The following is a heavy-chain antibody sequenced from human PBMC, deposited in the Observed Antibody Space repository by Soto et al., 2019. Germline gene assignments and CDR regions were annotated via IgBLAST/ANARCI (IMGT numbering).Heavy chain of an antibody. D-gene: IGHD6-19*01. CDR1: GGSISRGGYS. Sequence: QLQLQESGSGLVKPSQTLSLTCAVSGGSISRGGYSWSWIRQPPGKGLEWIGYIYQSGSTYSNPPLKRPVTISADTFKNQFALKLISVTAADTAVYYCARAGGLGAVAVDYWCQGTLVTVSS. CDR2: IYQSGST. J-gene: IGHJ4*02. CDR3: ARAGGLGAVAVDY. V-gene: IGHV4-30-2*01.